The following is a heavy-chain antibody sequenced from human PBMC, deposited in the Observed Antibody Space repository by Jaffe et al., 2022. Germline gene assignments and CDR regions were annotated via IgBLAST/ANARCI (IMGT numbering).Heavy chain of an antibody. CDR2: MSANGYT. CDR1: GGFISSVSNY. J-gene: IGHJ4*02. Sequence: QVQLLESGPGLVKPSQTLALTCTVSGGFISSVSNYWSWVRQPAGKGLEFVGRMSANGYTSYNPSLKSRVTMSVDTSKDQFYLKLSSVTAADTAVYYCARDPQIAGFFDYWGRGALVTVSS. D-gene: IGHD2-21*01. CDR3: ARDPQIAGFFDY. V-gene: IGHV4-61*02.